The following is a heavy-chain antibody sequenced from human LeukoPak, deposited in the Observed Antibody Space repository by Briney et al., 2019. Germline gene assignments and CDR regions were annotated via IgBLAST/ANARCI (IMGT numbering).Heavy chain of an antibody. CDR3: ARESGVATINAFDI. Sequence: ASVKVSCKASGYTFTGYYMHWVRQPPGQGLDWMGWINPNSGNTGYAQKFQGRVTMTRNTSISTAHMELSSLRSEDTAVYYCARESGVATINAFDIWGQGTMVTVSS. CDR1: GYTFTGYY. CDR2: INPNSGNT. V-gene: IGHV1-8*02. D-gene: IGHD5-12*01. J-gene: IGHJ3*02.